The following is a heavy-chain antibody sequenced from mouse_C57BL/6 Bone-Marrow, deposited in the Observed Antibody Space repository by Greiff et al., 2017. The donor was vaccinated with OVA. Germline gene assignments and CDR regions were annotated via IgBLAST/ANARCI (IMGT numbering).Heavy chain of an antibody. J-gene: IGHJ2*01. Sequence: VQLQQPGTELVKPGASVKLSCTASGYTFTSYWMHWVKQRPGQGLEWIGNINPSNGGTNYNEKFKSKATLTVDKSSSTAYMQLSSLTTEDSAVNYCAKIYYGYLYYFDDWGQGTTLTVSS. D-gene: IGHD2-2*01. CDR1: GYTFTSYW. CDR3: AKIYYGYLYYFDD. CDR2: INPSNGGT. V-gene: IGHV1-53*01.